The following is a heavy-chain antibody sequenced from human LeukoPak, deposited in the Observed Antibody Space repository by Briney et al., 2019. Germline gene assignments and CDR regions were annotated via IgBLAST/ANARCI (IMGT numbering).Heavy chain of an antibody. CDR2: MSAYNGDT. CDR1: GYTFNRHG. D-gene: IGHD6-19*01. J-gene: IGHJ4*02. Sequence: GASVKVSCKASGYTFNRHGISWARQAPGQGLEWMGWMSAYNGDTKHAQKFQGRVTLTIDTSTSTAYMELRSLRSDDTAIYYCARDPSNTSGWYIYFDYWGQGTLVTVSS. V-gene: IGHV1-18*01. CDR3: ARDPSNTSGWYIYFDY.